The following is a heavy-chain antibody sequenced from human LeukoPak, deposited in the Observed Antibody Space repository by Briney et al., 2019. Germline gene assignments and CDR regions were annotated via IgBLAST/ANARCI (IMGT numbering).Heavy chain of an antibody. Sequence: SQTLSLTCAISGDSVSGNSATWNWIRQSPSRGLEWLGRTYYRSKWSNDYAVSVKSRITINPDTSKNLFSLQLNSVTPEDTAVYFCASSESGGYLFAYWGQGTLVTVSS. V-gene: IGHV6-1*01. D-gene: IGHD3-22*01. J-gene: IGHJ4*02. CDR2: TYYRSKWSN. CDR1: GDSVSGNSAT. CDR3: ASSESGGYLFAY.